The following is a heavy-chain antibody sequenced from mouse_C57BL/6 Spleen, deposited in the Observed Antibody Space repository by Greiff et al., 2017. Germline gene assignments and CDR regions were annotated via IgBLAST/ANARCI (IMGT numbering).Heavy chain of an antibody. CDR1: GYSFTSYY. V-gene: IGHV1-66*01. Sequence: VQRVESGPELVKPGASVKISCKASGYSFTSYYIHWVKQRPGQGLEWIGWIYPGSGNTKYNEKFKGKATLTADTSSSTAYMQLSSLTSEDSAVYYCARGVMVRKYCDYWGQGTTLTVSS. CDR3: ARGVMVRKYCDY. D-gene: IGHD2-3*01. J-gene: IGHJ2*01. CDR2: IYPGSGNT.